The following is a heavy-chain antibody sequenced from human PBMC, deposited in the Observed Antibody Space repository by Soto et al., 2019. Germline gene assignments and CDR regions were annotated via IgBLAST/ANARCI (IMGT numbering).Heavy chain of an antibody. J-gene: IGHJ6*03. CDR2: IYYSGST. CDR3: ARVERAIFGVVNRRYYYYYMDV. CDR1: GGSISSYY. V-gene: IGHV4-59*01. D-gene: IGHD3-3*01. Sequence: SETLSLTCTVSGGSISSYYWSWIRQPPGKGLEWIGYIYYSGSTNYNPSLKSRVTISVDTSKNQFSLKLSSVTAADTAVYYCARVERAIFGVVNRRYYYYYMDVWGKGTTVTVSS.